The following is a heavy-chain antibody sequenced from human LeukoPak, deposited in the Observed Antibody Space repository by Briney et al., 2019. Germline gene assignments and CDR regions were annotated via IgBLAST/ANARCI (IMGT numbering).Heavy chain of an antibody. J-gene: IGHJ4*02. CDR2: INPSGGST. CDR3: ARKAFTIFGPDYFDY. Sequence: ASVKVSCTASGYTFTSYYMHWVRQAPGQGLEWMGIINPSGGSTSYAQKFQGRVTMTRDMSTSTVYMELSSLRSEDTAVYYCARKAFTIFGPDYFDYWGRGTLVTVSS. D-gene: IGHD3-3*01. CDR1: GYTFTSYY. V-gene: IGHV1-46*01.